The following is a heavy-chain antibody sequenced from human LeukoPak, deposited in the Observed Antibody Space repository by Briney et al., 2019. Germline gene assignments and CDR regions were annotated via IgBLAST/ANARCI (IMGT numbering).Heavy chain of an antibody. V-gene: IGHV4-59*01. CDR1: ARSISSYY. CDR3: ARWGYYDSSGYSSDAFDI. D-gene: IGHD3-22*01. J-gene: IGHJ3*02. CDR2: IYYSGST. Sequence: SETLSLTCTVSARSISSYYWRWIRQHPGKGLEWVGYIYYSGSTNYNTSLKSRVTISVDTSKNQFSRTLSSVTAADTAVYYCARWGYYDSSGYSSDAFDIWGQGTMVTVSS.